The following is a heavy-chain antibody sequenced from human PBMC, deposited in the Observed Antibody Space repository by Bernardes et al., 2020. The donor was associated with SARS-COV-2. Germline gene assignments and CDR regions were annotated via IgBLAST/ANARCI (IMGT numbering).Heavy chain of an antibody. Sequence: WSLRLSCAASGFTFSTFWMTWVRQAPGKGLEWVANINQDGSETFYVDSVKGRFTISRDNAKNSLFMEMNTLRAEDTAVYYCARIYSTSSFDFDYWGQGTLVTVSS. J-gene: IGHJ4*02. V-gene: IGHV3-7*01. CDR1: GFTFSTFW. CDR3: ARIYSTSSFDFDY. D-gene: IGHD6-6*01. CDR2: INQDGSET.